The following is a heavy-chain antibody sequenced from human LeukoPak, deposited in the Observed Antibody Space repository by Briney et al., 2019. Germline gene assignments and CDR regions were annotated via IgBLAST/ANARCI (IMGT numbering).Heavy chain of an antibody. J-gene: IGHJ3*02. V-gene: IGHV3-21*01. CDR1: GFTFSSYS. CDR2: ISSSSSYI. Sequence: GGSLRLSCAASGFTFSSYSMNWVRQAPGKGLEWVSSISSSSSYIYYADSVKGRFTISRDNSKNTLYLQMNSLRAEDTAVYYCARGVIVGAPADAFDIWGQGTMVTVSS. CDR3: ARGVIVGAPADAFDI. D-gene: IGHD1-26*01.